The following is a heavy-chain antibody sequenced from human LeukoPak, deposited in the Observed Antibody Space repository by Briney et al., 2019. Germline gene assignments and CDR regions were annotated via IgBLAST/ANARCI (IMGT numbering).Heavy chain of an antibody. J-gene: IGHJ6*02. CDR3: ARPGADCGSAGCYTYPNYGLDV. V-gene: IGHV1-18*01. Sequence: GASVKVSCKASGYSFSGHGITWVRQAPGQGLEWMGWISAYNGNTKYAQNLQGRVTMTTDISTSTAYMELRSLRSDDTAVYYCARPGADCGSAGCYTYPNYGLDVWGQGTTVTVSS. CDR1: GYSFSGHG. CDR2: ISAYNGNT. D-gene: IGHD2-2*02.